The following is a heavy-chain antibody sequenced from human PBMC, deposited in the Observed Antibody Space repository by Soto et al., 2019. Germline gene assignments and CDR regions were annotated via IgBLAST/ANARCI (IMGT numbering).Heavy chain of an antibody. CDR1: GYTFTGYY. CDR3: ARGDYGDYVGRQFDY. Sequence: QVQLVQSGAEVKKPGASVKVSCKASGYTFTGYYMHWVRQAPGQGLEWMGWINPNSDGTNYAQKFQGWVTMTRDTSISTAYMELSRLRSDDTAVYYCARGDYGDYVGRQFDYWGQGTLVTVSS. V-gene: IGHV1-2*04. D-gene: IGHD4-17*01. J-gene: IGHJ4*02. CDR2: INPNSDGT.